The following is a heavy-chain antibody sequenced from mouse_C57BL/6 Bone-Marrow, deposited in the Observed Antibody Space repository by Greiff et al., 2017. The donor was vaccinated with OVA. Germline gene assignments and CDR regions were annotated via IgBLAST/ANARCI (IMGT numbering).Heavy chain of an antibody. CDR3: ARRGLRRHYAMDY. V-gene: IGHV5-12*01. CDR1: GFTFSDYY. CDR2: ISNGGGST. D-gene: IGHD2-4*01. Sequence: EVMLVESGGGLVQPGGSLKLSCAASGFTFSDYYMYWVRQTPEKRLEWVAYISNGGGSTYYPDTVKGRFTISRDNAKNTLYLQMSRLKSEDTAMYYCARRGLRRHYAMDYWGQGTSVTVSS. J-gene: IGHJ4*01.